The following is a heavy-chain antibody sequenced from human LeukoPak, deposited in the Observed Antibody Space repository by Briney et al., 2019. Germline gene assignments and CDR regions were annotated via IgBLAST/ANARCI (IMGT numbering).Heavy chain of an antibody. V-gene: IGHV4-4*09. J-gene: IGHJ5*02. Sequence: SETLSLTCAVSGSFISSYYWTWIRQSPERGLEWIGYISAIGDTNYNPSLKSRVTMSVDTPKGQFSLRLTSVTAADTAVYYCARHSNFWDIDRWSPGTLVTVSS. CDR3: ARHSNFWDIDR. CDR2: ISAIGDT. D-gene: IGHD3-3*01. CDR1: GSFISSYY.